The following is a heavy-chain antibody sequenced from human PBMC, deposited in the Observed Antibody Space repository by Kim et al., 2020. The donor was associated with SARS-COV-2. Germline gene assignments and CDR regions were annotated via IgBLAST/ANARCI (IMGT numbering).Heavy chain of an antibody. Sequence: SGGSTYYADSVKGRFTISRDNSKNTLYLQMNSLRAEDTAVYYCVLPPGVVWGQGTMVTVSS. D-gene: IGHD7-27*01. CDR2: SGGST. J-gene: IGHJ3*01. V-gene: IGHV3-23*01. CDR3: VLPPGVV.